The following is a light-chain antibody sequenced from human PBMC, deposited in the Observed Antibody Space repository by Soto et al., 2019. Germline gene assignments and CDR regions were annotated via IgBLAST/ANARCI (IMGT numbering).Light chain of an antibody. CDR1: QSIDSY. V-gene: IGKV1-39*01. CDR2: GAS. Sequence: DIQMTQSPSSLSASVGDRVTITCRASQSIDSYLNWYQQKPGRAPKLLIYGASTLQSGVPSRFSGTGSGTDFTLTISSLQPEDFATYYCQQSYSGSTFGQGTKVEIK. J-gene: IGKJ1*01. CDR3: QQSYSGST.